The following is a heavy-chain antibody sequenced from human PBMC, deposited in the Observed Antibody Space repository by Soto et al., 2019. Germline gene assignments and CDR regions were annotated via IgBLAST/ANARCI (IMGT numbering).Heavy chain of an antibody. CDR2: ISGSGDGT. CDR3: ATRRDASYYYYGMGV. V-gene: IGHV3-23*01. Sequence: EVQLLESGGGLVQPGGCLRLSCAASGFTFSTYVMSWVRQAPGKGLVWVSAISGSGDGTYYADSVKGRFTISRDNSKNTLFLQMDSLRAGDTAVYYCATRRDASYYYYGMGVWGQGTTVTVSS. J-gene: IGHJ6*02. CDR1: GFTFSTYV. D-gene: IGHD2-2*01.